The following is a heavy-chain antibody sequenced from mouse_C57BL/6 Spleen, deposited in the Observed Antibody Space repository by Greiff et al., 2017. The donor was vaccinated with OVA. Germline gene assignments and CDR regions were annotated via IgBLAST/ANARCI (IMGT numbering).Heavy chain of an antibody. Sequence: EVQLVESGGGLVKPGGSLKLSCAASGFTFSSYAMSWVRQTPEKRLEWVATISDGGSYTYYPDNVKGRFTISRDNAKNNLYLQMSHLKSEDTAMYYCARVDSNWYFDVWGTGTTVTVSS. CDR1: GFTFSSYA. V-gene: IGHV5-4*01. D-gene: IGHD2-5*01. CDR3: ARVDSNWYFDV. J-gene: IGHJ1*03. CDR2: ISDGGSYT.